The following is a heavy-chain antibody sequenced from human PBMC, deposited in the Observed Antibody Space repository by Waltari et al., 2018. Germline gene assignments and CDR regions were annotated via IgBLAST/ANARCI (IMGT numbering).Heavy chain of an antibody. V-gene: IGHV3-30*02. CDR2: IRYDGSTK. Sequence: QVKLVESGGVVVQPGGSLKLSCSASGLTFSSYGMPWGREAPGNGLVWVAFIRYDGSTKYYADTVKGRFTISRDNSKHTLELQMNSLRAEGTAVYYCAKVLAARGYWGQGTLVTVSS. CDR3: AKVLAARGY. D-gene: IGHD6-6*01. J-gene: IGHJ4*02. CDR1: GLTFSSYG.